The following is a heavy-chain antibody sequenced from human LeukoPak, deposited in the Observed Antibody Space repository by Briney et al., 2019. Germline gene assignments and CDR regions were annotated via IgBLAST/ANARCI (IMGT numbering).Heavy chain of an antibody. CDR1: GFTFSSYG. Sequence: GGSLRLSCAASGFTFSSYGMHWVRQAPGKGLEWVAFIRYDGSNKYYADSVKGRFTISRDNSKNTLYLQMNSLRAEGTAEYYCAKERDTAMVTIDYWGQGTLVTVSS. CDR2: IRYDGSNK. CDR3: AKERDTAMVTIDY. J-gene: IGHJ4*02. V-gene: IGHV3-30*02. D-gene: IGHD5-18*01.